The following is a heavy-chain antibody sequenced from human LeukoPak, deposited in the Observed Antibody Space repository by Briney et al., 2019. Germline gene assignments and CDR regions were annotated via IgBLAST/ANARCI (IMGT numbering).Heavy chain of an antibody. CDR2: IIPIFGTA. CDR1: GGTFSSYA. CDR3: ARDLVGATSSRYFDY. V-gene: IGHV1-69*13. J-gene: IGHJ4*02. Sequence: SVKVSCKASGGTFSSYAISWVRQAPGQGLEWMGGIIPIFGTANYAQKFQGRVTITADESTSTAYMELSSLRSEDTAVYYCARDLVGATSSRYFDYWGRGTLDTVSS. D-gene: IGHD1-26*01.